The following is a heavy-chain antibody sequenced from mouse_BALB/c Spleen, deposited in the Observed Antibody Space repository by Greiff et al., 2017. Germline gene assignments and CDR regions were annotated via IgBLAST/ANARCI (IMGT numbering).Heavy chain of an antibody. CDR3: AREASYGLYAMDY. Sequence: EVHLVESGGGLVKPGGSLKLSCAASGFTFSSYAMSWVRQSPEKRLEWVAEISSGGSYTYYPDTVTGRFTISRDNAKNTLYLEMSSLRSEDTAMYYCAREASYGLYAMDYWGQGTSVTVSS. D-gene: IGHD1-1*01. CDR2: ISSGGSYT. J-gene: IGHJ4*01. CDR1: GFTFSSYA. V-gene: IGHV5-9-4*01.